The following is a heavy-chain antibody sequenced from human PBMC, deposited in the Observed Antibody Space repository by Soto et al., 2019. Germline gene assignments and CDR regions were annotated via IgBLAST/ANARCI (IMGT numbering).Heavy chain of an antibody. CDR2: ISGSGGST. Sequence: EVQLLESGGGLVQPGGSLRLSCAASGFTFSSYAMNWVRQAPGKGLEWVSVISGSGGSTYYADSVKGRFTISRDNSKNTLYLQMNSLRSEDTAVYYCAKRTVGWYFDLWGRGTLVTVSS. CDR1: GFTFSSYA. V-gene: IGHV3-23*01. CDR3: AKRTVGWYFDL. J-gene: IGHJ2*01. D-gene: IGHD4-17*01.